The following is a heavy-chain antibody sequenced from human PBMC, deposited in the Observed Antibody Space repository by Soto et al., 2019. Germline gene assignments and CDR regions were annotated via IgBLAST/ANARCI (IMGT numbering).Heavy chain of an antibody. V-gene: IGHV1-69*01. CDR3: ARGLAVAGPSPFWFDP. Sequence: QVQLVQSGAEVKKPGSSVKVSCKASGGTFSSYAISWVRQAPGQGLEWMGGIIPIFGTANYAQKFHGRVTITADESTSTAYMELSSLRSEDTAVYYCARGLAVAGPSPFWFDPWGQGTLVTVSS. CDR1: GGTFSSYA. D-gene: IGHD6-19*01. J-gene: IGHJ5*02. CDR2: IIPIFGTA.